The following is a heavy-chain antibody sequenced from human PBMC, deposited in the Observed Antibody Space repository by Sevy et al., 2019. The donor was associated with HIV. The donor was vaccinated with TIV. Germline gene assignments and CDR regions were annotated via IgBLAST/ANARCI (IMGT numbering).Heavy chain of an antibody. CDR3: ARGLGALPGYYYAIDV. J-gene: IGHJ6*02. Sequence: GGSLRLSCAASGFIFSSYSMNWVRQAPGKGLEWISYISDSSSPRYYADSVKGRFTISRDNAKNSLYLQMNSLTAEDTAVYYCARGLGALPGYYYAIDVRGQGTTVTVSS. D-gene: IGHD6-6*01. V-gene: IGHV3-48*01. CDR1: GFIFSSYS. CDR2: ISDSSSPR.